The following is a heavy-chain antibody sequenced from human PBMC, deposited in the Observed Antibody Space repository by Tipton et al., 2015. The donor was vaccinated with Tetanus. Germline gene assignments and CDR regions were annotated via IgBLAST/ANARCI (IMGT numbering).Heavy chain of an antibody. CDR2: IYFDGST. Sequence: GLVKPSETLSLNCTVSGGSISAYYWSWIRQPPGKGLEWIGYIYFDGSTKYNPSLKSRVTISVDPSKTQFSLKLSSVTAADTAVYYCARGNGYSGYHHYFDYWGQGILVTVSS. D-gene: IGHD5-12*01. V-gene: IGHV4-59*01. CDR1: GGSISAYY. J-gene: IGHJ4*02. CDR3: ARGNGYSGYHHYFDY.